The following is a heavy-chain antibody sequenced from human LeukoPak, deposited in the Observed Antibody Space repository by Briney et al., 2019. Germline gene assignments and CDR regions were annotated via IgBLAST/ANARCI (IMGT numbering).Heavy chain of an antibody. V-gene: IGHV3-74*01. J-gene: IGHJ4*02. CDR2: INSDGSST. D-gene: IGHD4-11*01. Sequence: GGSLRLSCAASGFTFSSYWMHWVRQAPGKGLVWVSRINSDGSSTNYADSVKGRFTISRDNAKNTLYLQMNSLRAEDTAVYYCARDPDGGRDYSNYGAPYYFDYWGQGTLVTVSS. CDR1: GFTFSSYW. CDR3: ARDPDGGRDYSNYGAPYYFDY.